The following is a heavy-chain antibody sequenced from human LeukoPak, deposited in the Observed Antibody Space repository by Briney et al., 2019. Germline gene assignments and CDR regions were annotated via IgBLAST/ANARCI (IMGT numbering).Heavy chain of an antibody. J-gene: IGHJ5*02. CDR2: IYYSGST. CDR1: GGSISSSSYY. D-gene: IGHD3-3*01. V-gene: IGHV4-39*01. CDR3: ARGLGVAKFDP. Sequence: SETLSLTCTVSGGSISSSSYYWGWIRQPTGKGLEWIGSIYYSGSTYYNPSLKSRVTISVDTSKNQFSLKLSSVTAEDTAVYYRARGLGVAKFDPWGQGTLVTVSS.